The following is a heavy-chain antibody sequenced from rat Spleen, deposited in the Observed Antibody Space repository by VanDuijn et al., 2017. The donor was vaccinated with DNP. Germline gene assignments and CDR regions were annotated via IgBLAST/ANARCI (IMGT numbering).Heavy chain of an antibody. V-gene: IGHV5-25*01. Sequence: EVQLVESGGGLVQPGRSMKLSCAASGFTFSNSDMAWVRQAPTKGLEWVASISTSGGSTYYPDSVKGRFTISRDNAENTVYLQMNSLRSEDTATYYCAKQGYYDGSYYGFAYWGQGTLVTVSS. CDR2: ISTSGGST. CDR1: GFTFSNSD. CDR3: AKQGYYDGSYYGFAY. D-gene: IGHD1-12*02. J-gene: IGHJ3*01.